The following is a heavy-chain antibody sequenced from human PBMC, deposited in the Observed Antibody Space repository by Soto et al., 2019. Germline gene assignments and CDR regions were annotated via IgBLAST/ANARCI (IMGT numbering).Heavy chain of an antibody. CDR3: ARVDRRDGFWSGKNGYYFDY. V-gene: IGHV3-48*02. D-gene: IGHD3-3*01. J-gene: IGHJ4*02. CDR1: GFTFSSYS. Sequence: PGGSLRLSCAASGFTFSSYSMNWVRQAPGKGLEWVSYISSSSTIYYADSVKGRFTISRDNAKNSLYLQMNSLRDEDTAVYYCARVDRRDGFWSGKNGYYFDYWGQGTLVTVSS. CDR2: ISSSSTI.